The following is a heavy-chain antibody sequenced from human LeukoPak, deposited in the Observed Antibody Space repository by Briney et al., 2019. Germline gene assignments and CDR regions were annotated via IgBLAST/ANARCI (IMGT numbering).Heavy chain of an antibody. Sequence: GSLRLSCAASGFTFSSYAMHWVRQAPGKGLEWVAVISYDGSNKYYADSVKGRFTISRDNSKNTLYLQMNSLRAEDTAVYYCARSPLNTVTTLYYMDVWGKGTTVTVSS. V-gene: IGHV3-30-3*01. CDR2: ISYDGSNK. J-gene: IGHJ6*03. CDR1: GFTFSSYA. CDR3: ARSPLNTVTTLYYMDV. D-gene: IGHD4-11*01.